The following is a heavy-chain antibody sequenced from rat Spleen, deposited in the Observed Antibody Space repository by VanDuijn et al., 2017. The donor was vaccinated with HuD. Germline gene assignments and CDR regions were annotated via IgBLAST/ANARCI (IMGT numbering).Heavy chain of an antibody. CDR1: GFSLTSYH. J-gene: IGHJ2*01. D-gene: IGHD1-4*01. CDR2: TWSDGDT. V-gene: IGHV2-32*01. CDR3: ASGIHDY. Sequence: QVQLKESGPGLVQPSQTLSLTCTVSGFSLTSYHVSWVRQPPGKGLEWMGVTWSDGDTSYNSALKSRLSISRDTSKSQVFLKMNSLQTEDTAVYFCASGIHDYWGQGVMVTVSS.